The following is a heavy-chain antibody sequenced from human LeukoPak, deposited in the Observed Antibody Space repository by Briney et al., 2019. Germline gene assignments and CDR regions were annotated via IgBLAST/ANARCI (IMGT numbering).Heavy chain of an antibody. CDR3: ARDRLTGYSGEAAFDI. CDR1: GASLNIYTYY. CDR2: VSYSGSP. V-gene: IGHV4-39*07. D-gene: IGHD3-9*01. J-gene: IGHJ3*02. Sequence: SETLSLTCTVSGASLNIYTYYWGWIRQSPGKGLEWIGSVSYSGSPYYNPSLTSRATISVDTSRNQVSLKLTSVTAADTAVYYCARDRLTGYSGEAAFDIWGQGTMVTVSS.